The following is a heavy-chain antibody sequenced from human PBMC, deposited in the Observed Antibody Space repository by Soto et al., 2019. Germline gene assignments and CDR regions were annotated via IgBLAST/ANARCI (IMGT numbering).Heavy chain of an antibody. CDR2: ISSSGSTI. V-gene: IGHV3-48*03. J-gene: IGHJ4*02. CDR3: ARGSGWSGYSPIDY. Sequence: GGSLRLSCAASGFTFSSYEMNWVRQAPGKGLEWVSYISSSGSTIYYADSVKGRFTISRDNAKNSLYLQMNSLGAEDTAAYYCARGSGWSGYSPIDYWGQGTLVTVSS. CDR1: GFTFSSYE. D-gene: IGHD3-3*01.